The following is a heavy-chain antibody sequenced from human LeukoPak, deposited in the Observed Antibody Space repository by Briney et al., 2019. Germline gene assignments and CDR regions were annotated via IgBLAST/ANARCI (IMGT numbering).Heavy chain of an antibody. D-gene: IGHD6-13*01. CDR3: ARGPSGYSSSWDSYYYYYYMDV. CDR2: IYYSGST. V-gene: IGHV4-59*01. Sequence: SETLSLTCTVSGGSISSYYWSWIRQPPGKGLEWIGYIYYSGSTNYNPSLKSRVTISVDTSKNQFSLKLSSVTAADTAVYYCARGPSGYSSSWDSYYYYYYMDVWGKGTTVTISS. J-gene: IGHJ6*03. CDR1: GGSISSYY.